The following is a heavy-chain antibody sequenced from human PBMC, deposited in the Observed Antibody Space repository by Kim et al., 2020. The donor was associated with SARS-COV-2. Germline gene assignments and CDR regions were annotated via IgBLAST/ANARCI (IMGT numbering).Heavy chain of an antibody. V-gene: IGHV3-23*03. CDR2: IYSGGSST. Sequence: GGSLRLSCAASGFTFSSYAMSWVRQAPGKGLEWVSVIYSGGSSTYYADSVKGRFTISRDNSKNTLYLQMNSLRAEDTAVYYCAKAPFSDRGLLWFGELSPYYYYGMDVWGQGTTVTVSS. D-gene: IGHD3-10*01. J-gene: IGHJ6*02. CDR3: AKAPFSDRGLLWFGELSPYYYYGMDV. CDR1: GFTFSSYA.